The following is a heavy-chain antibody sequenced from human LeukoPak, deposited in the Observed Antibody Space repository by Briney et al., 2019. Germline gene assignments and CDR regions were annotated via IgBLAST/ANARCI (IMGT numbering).Heavy chain of an antibody. J-gene: IGHJ3*02. D-gene: IGHD3-10*01. CDR1: GFTFSSYW. CDR3: SRDEAGAFDI. CDR2: INSDGTTP. Sequence: GGSLRLSCAASGFTFSSYWMHWVRQAPGKGLVWVSRINSDGTTPSYADSVRGRFTISRDNAKNSLYLQMNSLSAEDTAVYYGSRDEAGAFDISGHRITVSVSS. V-gene: IGHV3-74*01.